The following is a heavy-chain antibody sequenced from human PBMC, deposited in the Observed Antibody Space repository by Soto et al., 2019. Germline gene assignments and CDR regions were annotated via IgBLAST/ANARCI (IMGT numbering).Heavy chain of an antibody. V-gene: IGHV1-69*13. CDR1: GGTFSSYA. Sequence: GASVKVSCKASGGTFSSYAISWVRQAPGQGLEWMGGIIPIFGTANYAQKFQGRVTITADESTSTAYMELSSLRSEDTAVYYFARRVVKYYYGSGSANWFDPWCQGTLVTVSS. J-gene: IGHJ5*02. CDR2: IIPIFGTA. D-gene: IGHD3-10*01. CDR3: ARRVVKYYYGSGSANWFDP.